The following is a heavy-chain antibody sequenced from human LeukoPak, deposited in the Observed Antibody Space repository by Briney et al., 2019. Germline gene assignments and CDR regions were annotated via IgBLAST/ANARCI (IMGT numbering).Heavy chain of an antibody. CDR2: IYYSGST. J-gene: IGHJ2*01. D-gene: IGHD3-22*01. Sequence: SETLSLTCTVSGGSISSYYWSWIRQPPGKGLEWIGYIYYSGSTNYNPSLKSRVTISVDTSKNQFSLKLSSVTAADTAVYYCARNYDSSGYYSEGYFDLWGRGTLVTVSS. CDR3: ARNYDSSGYYSEGYFDL. V-gene: IGHV4-59*01. CDR1: GGSISSYY.